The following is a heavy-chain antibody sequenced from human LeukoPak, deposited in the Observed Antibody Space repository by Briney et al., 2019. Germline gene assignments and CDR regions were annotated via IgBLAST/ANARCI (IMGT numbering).Heavy chain of an antibody. CDR3: ARPFYYDSNGGEGMDV. CDR1: GFTLTRLK. V-gene: IGHV3-21*06. D-gene: IGHD3-22*01. Sequence: GGSLRLSCAASGFTLTRLKRKWVRQDQGKGGELVSSFTTSGTYIYYADSVKCRFTISRDNAKNSLYLQMNSLRAEDTAVYYCARPFYYDSNGGEGMDVWGQGTTVTVSS. J-gene: IGHJ6*02. CDR2: FTTSGTYI.